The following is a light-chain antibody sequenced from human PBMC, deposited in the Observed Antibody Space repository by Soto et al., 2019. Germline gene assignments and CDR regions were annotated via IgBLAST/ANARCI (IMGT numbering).Light chain of an antibody. Sequence: QAVVTQEPSLTVSPGGTVTLTCASSTGAVTSGHYAYWLQQKPGQAPRTLIYNTDNRHSWTPARFSGSLLGGKAALTLSGAQPGEGAAYYCLLPYRGPLVVFGGGPRRPVL. CDR1: TGAVTSGHY. J-gene: IGLJ7*01. CDR3: LLPYRGPLVV. CDR2: NTD. V-gene: IGLV7-46*01.